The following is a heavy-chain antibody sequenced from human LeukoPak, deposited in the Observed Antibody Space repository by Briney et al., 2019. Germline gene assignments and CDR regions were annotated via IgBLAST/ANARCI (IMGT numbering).Heavy chain of an antibody. J-gene: IGHJ4*02. CDR3: ARFGGGYYNPYDY. D-gene: IGHD3-22*01. CDR2: IYYSGST. V-gene: IGHV4-59*01. Sequence: SETLSLTCTVSGGSISSYYWSWIRQPPGKGLECIGYIYYSGSTNYNPSLKSRVTMSVDTSKNQFSLKLSSVTAADTAVYYCARFGGGYYNPYDYWGQGTLVTVSS. CDR1: GGSISSYY.